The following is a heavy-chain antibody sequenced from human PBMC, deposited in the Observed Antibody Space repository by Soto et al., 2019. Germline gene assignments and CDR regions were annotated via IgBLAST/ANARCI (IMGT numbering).Heavy chain of an antibody. D-gene: IGHD3-3*01. CDR2: IYYSGST. J-gene: IGHJ6*02. V-gene: IGHV4-31*03. CDR1: GGSISRAGYF. Sequence: SETLSLTCTVSGGSISRAGYFWSWIRQHPEKGLEWIGYIYYSGSTYYNPSLQSRVTISVDTSKNQFSLKLSSVTAADTAVYYCARQGFLEWLLDYGMDVWGQGTTVTVTS. CDR3: ARQGFLEWLLDYGMDV.